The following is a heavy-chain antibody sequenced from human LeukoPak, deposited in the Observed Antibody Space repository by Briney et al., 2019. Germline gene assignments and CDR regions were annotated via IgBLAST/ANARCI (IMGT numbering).Heavy chain of an antibody. Sequence: GGSLRLSCAASGFTFSSYGMHWVRQAPGKGLEWVAVIWYDGSNKYYADSVEGRFTISRDNSKNTLYLQMNSLRAEDTAVYYCARTDSSGWYVGLEYFDYWGQGTLVTVSS. CDR1: GFTFSSYG. CDR3: ARTDSSGWYVGLEYFDY. J-gene: IGHJ4*02. V-gene: IGHV3-33*01. CDR2: IWYDGSNK. D-gene: IGHD6-19*01.